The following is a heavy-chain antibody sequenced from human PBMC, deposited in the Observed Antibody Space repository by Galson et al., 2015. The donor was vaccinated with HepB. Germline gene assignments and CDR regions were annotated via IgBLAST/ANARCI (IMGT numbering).Heavy chain of an antibody. CDR1: GGSISSGGYY. D-gene: IGHD1-26*01. CDR3: ARYRWELLLDY. Sequence: TLSLTCTVSGGSISSGGYYWSWIRQHPGKGLEWIGYIYYSGSTYYNPSLKSRVTISVDTSKNQFSLKLSSVTAADTAVYYCARYRWELLLDYWGQGTLVTVSS. CDR2: IYYSGST. J-gene: IGHJ4*02. V-gene: IGHV4-31*03.